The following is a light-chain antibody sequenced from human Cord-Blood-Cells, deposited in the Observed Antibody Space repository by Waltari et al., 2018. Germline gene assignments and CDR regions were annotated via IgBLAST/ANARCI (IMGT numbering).Light chain of an antibody. CDR1: QSVSSY. J-gene: IGKJ1*01. CDR2: DAS. CDR3: QQRSSWT. Sequence: EIVLTQSPATLSLSPGERAPLSCRASQSVSSYLAWYQQKPGQAPRLLIYDASNRATGIPARFSGSGSGTDFTLTISSLEPEDFAVYYCQQRSSWTFGQGTKVEIK. V-gene: IGKV3-11*01.